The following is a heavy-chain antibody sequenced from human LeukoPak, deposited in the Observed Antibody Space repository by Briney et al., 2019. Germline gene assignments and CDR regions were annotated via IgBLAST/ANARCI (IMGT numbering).Heavy chain of an antibody. CDR3: ARQGSSGYLEY. CDR1: GYNFTNYW. Sequence: GESLKISCKGSGYNFTNYWINWVRQLPGKGLEWMGSIYPADSDTRYSPSFQGQVTISSDKSISTAYLQWSSLKASDTAMYYCARQGSSGYLEYWGQGTLVTVSS. CDR2: IYPADSDT. J-gene: IGHJ4*02. V-gene: IGHV5-51*01. D-gene: IGHD3-22*01.